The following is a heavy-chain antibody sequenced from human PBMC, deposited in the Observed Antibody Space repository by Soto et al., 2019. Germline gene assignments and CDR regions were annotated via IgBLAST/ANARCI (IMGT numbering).Heavy chain of an antibody. J-gene: IGHJ6*02. CDR2: IQSGGPT. V-gene: IGHV3-66*01. D-gene: IGHD3-10*01. Sequence: PGGSLRLSCAASGFTVSSKYMSWVRQAPGKGLEWVSLIQSGGPTYYADSVKGRFTISRDNSKNTLYLQMNSLRAEDTAVYYCAAGEGSGSYYAGYYGMDVWGQGTTVTVSS. CDR3: AAGEGSGSYYAGYYGMDV. CDR1: GFTVSSKY.